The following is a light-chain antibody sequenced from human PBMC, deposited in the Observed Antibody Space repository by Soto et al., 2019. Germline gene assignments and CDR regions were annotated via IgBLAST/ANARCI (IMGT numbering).Light chain of an antibody. J-gene: IGKJ3*01. CDR2: AAS. CDR1: QGISSY. Sequence: DIQLTQSPSFLSASVGDRVTITCRASQGISSYLAWYQQKPGKAPKLLIYAASTLQSGVPSRFSGSGSGTEFTRTISSLQPEDFATYYCQQLNSHLFTFGPGTKVDIK. V-gene: IGKV1-9*01. CDR3: QQLNSHLFT.